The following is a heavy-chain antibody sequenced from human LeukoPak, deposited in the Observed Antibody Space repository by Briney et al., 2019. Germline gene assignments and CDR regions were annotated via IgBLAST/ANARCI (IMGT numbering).Heavy chain of an antibody. CDR2: ISGSGGRT. J-gene: IGHJ4*02. CDR1: GFTLSSYA. D-gene: IGHD6-19*01. CDR3: AKFYSSGWSHFDY. V-gene: IGHV3-23*01. Sequence: GGSLRLSCAASGFTLSSYAMSWVRQAPGKGLEWVSAISGSGGRTYYADSVKGRFTISRDNSKNTLYLQMNSLRAEDTAVCYCAKFYSSGWSHFDYWGQGTLVTVSS.